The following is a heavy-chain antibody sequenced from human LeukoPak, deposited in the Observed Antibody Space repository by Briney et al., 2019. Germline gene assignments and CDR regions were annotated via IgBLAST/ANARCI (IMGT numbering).Heavy chain of an antibody. Sequence: PSETLSLTCTVSGGSISSYYWSWIRQPPGKGLEWIGYIYYSGSTNYNPSLKSRVTISVDTSKDQFSLKLSSVTAADTAVYYCARHNPITIFGVVIISWFDPWGQGTLVTVSS. V-gene: IGHV4-59*01. CDR2: IYYSGST. CDR1: GGSISSYY. CDR3: ARHNPITIFGVVIISWFDP. J-gene: IGHJ5*02. D-gene: IGHD3-3*01.